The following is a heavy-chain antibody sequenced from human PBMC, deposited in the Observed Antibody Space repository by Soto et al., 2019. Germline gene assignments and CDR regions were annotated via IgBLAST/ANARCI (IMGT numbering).Heavy chain of an antibody. CDR2: VTASGGGT. V-gene: IGHV3-23*01. D-gene: IGHD5-18*01. J-gene: IGHJ4*02. Sequence: GGSLRLSCAASGLIFNNYAMTWFRQAPGKGLEWVSTVTASGGGTFYANSVKGRFTISRDNSRNTLHLQMSGLRVEDTALYYCAKALVPALTAKFGYWGQGTLVTVSS. CDR1: GLIFNNYA. CDR3: AKALVPALTAKFGY.